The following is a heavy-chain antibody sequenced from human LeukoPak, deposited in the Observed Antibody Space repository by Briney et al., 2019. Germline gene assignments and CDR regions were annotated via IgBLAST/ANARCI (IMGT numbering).Heavy chain of an antibody. CDR2: INHSGST. Sequence: PSETLSLTCAVYGGSFSGYYWSWIRQPPGKGLEWIGEINHSGSTNYNPSLKSRVTISVDTSKNQFSLKLSSVTAADTAVYYCARLNYYGSGSYPWGQGTLVTVSS. J-gene: IGHJ4*02. CDR3: ARLNYYGSGSYP. CDR1: GGSFSGYY. D-gene: IGHD3-10*01. V-gene: IGHV4-34*01.